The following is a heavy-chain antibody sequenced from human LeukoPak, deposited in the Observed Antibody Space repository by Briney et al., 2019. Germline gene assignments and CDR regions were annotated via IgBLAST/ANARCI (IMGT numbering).Heavy chain of an antibody. CDR2: ISGSGDNT. J-gene: IGHJ5*02. V-gene: IGHV3-23*01. CDR3: AKAPQQLVRGGWFDP. D-gene: IGHD6-13*01. Sequence: PGGSLRLSCAASGFTFSGFAMSWVRRTPGKGLEWVSGISGSGDNTLYADSVKGRSTISRDNSKNSLYLQINSLRAEDTALYYCAKAPQQLVRGGWFDPWGQGTLVTVSS. CDR1: GFTFSGFA.